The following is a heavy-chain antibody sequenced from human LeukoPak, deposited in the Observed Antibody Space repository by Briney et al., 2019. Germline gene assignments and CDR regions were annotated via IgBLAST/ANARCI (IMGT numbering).Heavy chain of an antibody. CDR2: IDPSDSYT. CDR1: GYSFTNYW. J-gene: IGHJ4*02. V-gene: IGHV5-10-1*01. Sequence: GESLQISCEGSGYSFTNYWISWVRQMPGKGLEWMGNIDPSDSYTNYSPSLQGHVTISADKSISTAYLQWSSLKASDTAMYYCARRGYSGYGPLGYWGQGTLVTVSS. D-gene: IGHD5-12*01. CDR3: ARRGYSGYGPLGY.